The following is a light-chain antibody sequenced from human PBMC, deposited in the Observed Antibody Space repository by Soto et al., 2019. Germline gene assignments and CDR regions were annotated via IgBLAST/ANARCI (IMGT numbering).Light chain of an antibody. CDR2: AAS. J-gene: IGKJ1*01. Sequence: DIQMTQSPSSLSASVGDRVTITCRASQGITYYLAWYQQKPGKVPKLLIYAASTLQSGVPSRFSGGGSGADFTLTISSLQPEDVATYYCQKYDSTPQTFGQGTKVEIK. V-gene: IGKV1-27*01. CDR3: QKYDSTPQT. CDR1: QGITYY.